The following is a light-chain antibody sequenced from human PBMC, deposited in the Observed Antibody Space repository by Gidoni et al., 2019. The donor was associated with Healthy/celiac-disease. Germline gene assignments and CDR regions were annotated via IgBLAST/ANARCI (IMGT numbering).Light chain of an antibody. Sequence: SVLTQSPGTLSLSPGERATLACRASQSVSSSYLAWYQQKPGQAPRLLLYGASSRATGIPDRFSGSGSWTDVTLTISRLEPEDFAVYYCQQYGSSPQTFGQGTKVEIK. CDR1: QSVSSSY. V-gene: IGKV3-20*01. J-gene: IGKJ1*01. CDR2: GAS. CDR3: QQYGSSPQT.